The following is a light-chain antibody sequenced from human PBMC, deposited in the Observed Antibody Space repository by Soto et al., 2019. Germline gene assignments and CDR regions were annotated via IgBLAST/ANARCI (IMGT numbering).Light chain of an antibody. J-gene: IGKJ4*01. CDR2: ADS. CDR1: QGISSW. CDR3: QQASSFTLT. V-gene: IGKV1-12*01. Sequence: DIQMTQAPSSLSASVGDRVTISCRASQGISSWLAWYQQRPGKAPKFLINADSRLQSGVPSRFSGSVSGTDGTITISSLKTEDGATYYCQQASSFTLTFGGGTKVDIK.